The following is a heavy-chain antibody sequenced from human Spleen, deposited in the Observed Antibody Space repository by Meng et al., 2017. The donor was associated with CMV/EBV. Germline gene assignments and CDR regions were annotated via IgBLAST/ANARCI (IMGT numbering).Heavy chain of an antibody. J-gene: IGHJ4*02. CDR3: AREDERQRYFFDF. CDR2: IYYSGST. D-gene: IGHD6-25*01. Sequence: SETLSLTCTVSGGSISSSSYYWGWIRQPPGKGLEWIGSIYYSGSTYYNPSLKSRVTISVDTSKNQFSLHLSSVTAADTAVYFCAREDERQRYFFDFWGRGTLVTVSS. V-gene: IGHV4-39*07. CDR1: GGSISSSSYY.